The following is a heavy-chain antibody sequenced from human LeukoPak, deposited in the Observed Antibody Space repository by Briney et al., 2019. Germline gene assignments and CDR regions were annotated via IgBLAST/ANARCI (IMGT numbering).Heavy chain of an antibody. CDR2: ISAYNGNT. CDR3: ARGTWDSGWFSPYYFDY. CDR1: GYTFTTYG. Sequence: ASVKVSCKASGYTFTTYGITWVRQAPGQGLEWMGWISAYNGNTNYAQKLQGRVTMTTDTSTSTAYMELRSLRSDDTAVYYCARGTWDSGWFSPYYFDYWGQGTLVTVSS. V-gene: IGHV1-18*01. D-gene: IGHD6-19*01. J-gene: IGHJ4*02.